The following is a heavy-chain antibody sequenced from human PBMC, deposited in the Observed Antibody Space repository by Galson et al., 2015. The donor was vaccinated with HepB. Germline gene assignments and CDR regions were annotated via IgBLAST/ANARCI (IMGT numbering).Heavy chain of an antibody. J-gene: IGHJ4*02. CDR3: ARDFKWNYDY. Sequence: SLRLSCAASGFTFSSYSMHWVRQAPAKGLEWVAIISPDGNTIYYADSVRGRFTISRDNSKSTLFLQVDSLRPEDTAVYYCARDFKWNYDYWGQGTLVTVSS. V-gene: IGHV3-30-3*01. D-gene: IGHD1-26*01. CDR1: GFTFSSYS. CDR2: ISPDGNTI.